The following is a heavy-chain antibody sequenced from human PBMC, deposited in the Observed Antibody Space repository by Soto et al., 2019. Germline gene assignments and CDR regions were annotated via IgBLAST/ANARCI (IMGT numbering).Heavy chain of an antibody. CDR2: ISYDGSNK. CDR1: GFTFSSYA. Sequence: GGSLRLSCAASGFTFSSYAMHWVRQAPGKGLEWVAVISYDGSNKYYADSVKGRFTISRDNSKNTLYLQMNSLRAEDTAVYYCAGQDTAMMIYYYYGMDVWGQGTTVTVSS. D-gene: IGHD5-18*01. V-gene: IGHV3-30-3*01. CDR3: AGQDTAMMIYYYYGMDV. J-gene: IGHJ6*02.